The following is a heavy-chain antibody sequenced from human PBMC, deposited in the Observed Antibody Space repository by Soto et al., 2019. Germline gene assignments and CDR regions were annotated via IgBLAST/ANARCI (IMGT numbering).Heavy chain of an antibody. V-gene: IGHV1-2*02. J-gene: IGHJ6*02. CDR3: ARALPHYYYYYYGMDV. CDR2: INPNSGGT. CDR1: GYTFTGYY. Sequence: ASVKVSCKGSGYTFTGYYMHWVRQAPGQGLEWMGWINPNSGGTNYAQKFQGRVTMTRDTSISTAYMELSRLRSDDTAVYYCARALPHYYYYYYGMDVWGQGTTVTVSS.